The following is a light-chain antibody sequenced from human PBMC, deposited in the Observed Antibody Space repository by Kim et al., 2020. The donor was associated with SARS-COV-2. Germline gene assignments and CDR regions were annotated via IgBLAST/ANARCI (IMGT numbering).Light chain of an antibody. CDR3: QLWDSTSDHWL. CDR1: NIGRKT. Sequence: SYELTQAPSVSVDPGETATITCGGTNIGRKTVHWYRHRPGQAPVVVIYYDKDRPSGIPERFSASNSGNTATLTISRVEAGDEADYYCQLWDSTSDHWLFGGGTKLTVL. J-gene: IGLJ3*02. CDR2: YDK. V-gene: IGLV3-21*04.